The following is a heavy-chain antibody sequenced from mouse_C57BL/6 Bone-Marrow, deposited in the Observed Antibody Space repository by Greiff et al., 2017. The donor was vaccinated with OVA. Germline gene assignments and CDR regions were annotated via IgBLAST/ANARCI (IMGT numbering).Heavy chain of an antibody. CDR3: TSSFYPAWFAY. J-gene: IGHJ3*01. Sequence: QVQLQQSGAELVRPGASVTLSCKASGYTFTDYEMHWVKQTPVHGLEWIGAIDPETGGTAYNQKFKGKAILTADKSSSTPYMELRSLTSEDSAVDYCTSSFYPAWFAYWGQGTLVTVSA. CDR2: IDPETGGT. V-gene: IGHV1-15*01. D-gene: IGHD2-1*01. CDR1: GYTFTDYE.